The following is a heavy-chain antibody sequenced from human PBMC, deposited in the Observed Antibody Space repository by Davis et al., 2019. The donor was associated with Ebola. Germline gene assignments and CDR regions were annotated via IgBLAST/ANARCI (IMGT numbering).Heavy chain of an antibody. Sequence: ASVKVSCKASGYTFTSYGISWVRQAPGQGLEWMGWISAYNGNTNYAQKLQGRVTMTTDTSTSTAYMELRSLRSDDTAVYYCARGSITGTTVFYYYYGMDVWGQGTTVTVSS. D-gene: IGHD1-7*01. CDR3: ARGSITGTTVFYYYYGMDV. V-gene: IGHV1-18*01. CDR2: ISAYNGNT. J-gene: IGHJ6*02. CDR1: GYTFTSYG.